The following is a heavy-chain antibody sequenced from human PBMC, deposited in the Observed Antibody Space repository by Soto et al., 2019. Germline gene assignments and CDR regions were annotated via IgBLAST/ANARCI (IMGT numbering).Heavy chain of an antibody. CDR1: GGSISSGGYY. CDR2: IYYSGST. CDR3: ARDSFADVYYGSGSYTYYYYYMDV. D-gene: IGHD3-10*01. J-gene: IGHJ6*03. Sequence: QVQLQESGPGLVKPSQTLSLTCTVSGGSISSGGYYWSWIRPHPGKGLEWIGYIYYSGSTYYNPSLKSRVTVSVDTSKNQFSLKLSSVTAADTAVYYCARDSFADVYYGSGSYTYYYYYMDVGGKGTTVTVSS. V-gene: IGHV4-31*03.